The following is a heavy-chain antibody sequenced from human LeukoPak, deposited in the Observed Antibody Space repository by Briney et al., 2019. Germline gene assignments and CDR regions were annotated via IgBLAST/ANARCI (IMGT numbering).Heavy chain of an antibody. CDR2: MNPNSGNT. CDR1: GYTFTSYD. V-gene: IGHV1-8*01. CDR3: ARARGNGEYNWFDP. Sequence: ASVKVSCKASGYTFTSYDINWVRQATGQGLEWMGLMNPNSGNTGYAQKFQGRVTMTRNTSISTAYMELSSLRSEDTAVYYCARARGNGEYNWFDPWGQGTLVTVSS. D-gene: IGHD4-23*01. J-gene: IGHJ5*02.